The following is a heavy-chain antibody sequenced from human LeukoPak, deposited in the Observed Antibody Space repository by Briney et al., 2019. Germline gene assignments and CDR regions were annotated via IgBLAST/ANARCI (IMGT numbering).Heavy chain of an antibody. CDR2: XKXNSGDT. CDR3: ASTLGYCTSSSCPDIDY. CDR1: GYTFTAYS. V-gene: IGHV1-2*02. J-gene: IGHJ4*02. D-gene: IGHD2-2*01. Sequence: ASVKVSCKASGYTFTAYSMHWXXXAPGQGLEXXXXXKXNSGDTNYAQKFQGRVTXTRXXSISAAYMELSRLRSDDTAVYYCASTLGYCTSSSCPDIDYWGQGTLVTVSS.